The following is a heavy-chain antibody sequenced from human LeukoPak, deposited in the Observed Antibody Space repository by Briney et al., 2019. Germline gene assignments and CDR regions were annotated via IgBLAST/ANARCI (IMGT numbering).Heavy chain of an antibody. CDR1: GYTFTSYY. Sequence: GASVKVSCKASGYTFTSYYMHWVRQAPGQGLEWMGIINPSGGSTSYAQKFQGRVAMTRDTSTSTVYMELSSLRSEDTAVYYCARDPAENYDFWSGDPDYWGQGTLVTVSS. J-gene: IGHJ4*02. CDR3: ARDPAENYDFWSGDPDY. V-gene: IGHV1-46*01. D-gene: IGHD3-3*01. CDR2: INPSGGST.